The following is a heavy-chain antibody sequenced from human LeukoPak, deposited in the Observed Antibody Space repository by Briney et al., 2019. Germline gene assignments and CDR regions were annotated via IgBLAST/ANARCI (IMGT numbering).Heavy chain of an antibody. CDR1: GFTFSSYS. CDR2: ISGSGGST. D-gene: IGHD5-18*01. Sequence: GGSLRLSCAASGFTFSSYSMNWVRQAPGKGLEWVSAISGSGGSTYYAGSVKGRFTISRDNSKNTLYLQMNSLRAEDTAVYYCAKESGYSYGRNSFDYWGQGTLVTVSS. CDR3: AKESGYSYGRNSFDY. J-gene: IGHJ4*02. V-gene: IGHV3-23*01.